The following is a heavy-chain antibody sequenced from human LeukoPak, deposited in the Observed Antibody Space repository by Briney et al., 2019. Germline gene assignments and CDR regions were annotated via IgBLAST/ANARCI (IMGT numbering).Heavy chain of an antibody. D-gene: IGHD1-26*01. CDR1: GFTFSSYG. CDR2: IYHSGTT. CDR3: ARDPVVGGSYFLAFDI. V-gene: IGHV4-59*01. Sequence: KPGGSLRLSCAVSGFTFSSYGMNWVRQAPGKGLEWIGNIYHSGTTNYNPSLKSRVTISVDTSKKQFSLKLSSVTAADTAVYYCARDPVVGGSYFLAFDIWGQGTMVTVSS. J-gene: IGHJ3*02.